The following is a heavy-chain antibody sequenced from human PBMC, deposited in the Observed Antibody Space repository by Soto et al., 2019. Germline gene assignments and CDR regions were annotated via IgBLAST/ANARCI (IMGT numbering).Heavy chain of an antibody. Sequence: GGSLRLSCAASGFTFNSYAMTWVRQAPGKGLEWVSIISSSGDGTYYVDSVKGRFTISRDNAESSLYLQMNSLRDEDTAVYFCARDFGHGYYLDYWGRGTLVTVSS. CDR1: GFTFNSYA. CDR3: ARDFGHGYYLDY. J-gene: IGHJ4*02. D-gene: IGHD3-3*01. V-gene: IGHV3-23*01. CDR2: ISSSGDGT.